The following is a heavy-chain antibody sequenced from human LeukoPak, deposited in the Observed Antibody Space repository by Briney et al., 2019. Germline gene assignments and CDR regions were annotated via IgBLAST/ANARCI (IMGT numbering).Heavy chain of an antibody. CDR2: ISNGGSYK. CDR1: GFTFSTHG. Sequence: PGGSLRLSCEASGFTFSTHGMLCLRQAPGKGLEWVAGISNGGSYKYYADSVKGRFTISRDNSKNTLYLQMDSLTAEDTAVYYCARRHSDAFDIWGQGTVVTVSS. CDR3: ARRHSDAFDI. J-gene: IGHJ3*02. V-gene: IGHV3-30*03.